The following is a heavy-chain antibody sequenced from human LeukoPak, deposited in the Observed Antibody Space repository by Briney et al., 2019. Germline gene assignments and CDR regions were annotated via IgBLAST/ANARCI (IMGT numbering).Heavy chain of an antibody. V-gene: IGHV1-69*05. CDR2: IIPIFGTT. Sequence: SVKVSCKASGGTFSSYAISWVRQAPGQGLEWMGGIIPIFGTTNYAQKFQERVTITRDMSTSTAYMELSSLRSEDTAVYYCAADRYYYDSSGYPYYFDYWGQGTLVTVSS. CDR1: GGTFSSYA. J-gene: IGHJ4*02. D-gene: IGHD3-22*01. CDR3: AADRYYYDSSGYPYYFDY.